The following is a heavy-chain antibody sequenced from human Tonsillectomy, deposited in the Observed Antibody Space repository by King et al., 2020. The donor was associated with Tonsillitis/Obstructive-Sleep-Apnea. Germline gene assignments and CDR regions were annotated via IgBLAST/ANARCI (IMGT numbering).Heavy chain of an antibody. CDR3: ARNPNGGGYCCGGSFYSGQYWYFDL. CDR2: IYPGDSDT. Sequence: VQLVESGAEVKKPGESLKISCKGSGYSFTSYWIGWVRQMPGKGLEWMGIIYPGDSDTRYSPSFQGQVTISADKSISTAYLQWSSLKASDTAMYYCARNPNGGGYCCGGSFYSGQYWYFDLWGRGTLVTVSS. CDR1: GYSFTSYW. D-gene: IGHD2-15*01. J-gene: IGHJ2*01. V-gene: IGHV5-51*01.